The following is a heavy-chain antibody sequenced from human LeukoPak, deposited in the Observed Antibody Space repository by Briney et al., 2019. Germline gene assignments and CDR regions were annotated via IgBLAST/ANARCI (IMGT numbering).Heavy chain of an antibody. Sequence: ASVKVSCKASGYTFSGYDMHWVRQAPGQRLEWMGWINPNSGGTNYAQKFQGRVTMTGDTSISTAYMELSSLRSDDTAVYYCARGEGDYGDYHNWFDPWGQGTLVTVSS. CDR1: GYTFSGYD. CDR3: ARGEGDYGDYHNWFDP. J-gene: IGHJ5*02. D-gene: IGHD4-17*01. V-gene: IGHV1-2*02. CDR2: INPNSGGT.